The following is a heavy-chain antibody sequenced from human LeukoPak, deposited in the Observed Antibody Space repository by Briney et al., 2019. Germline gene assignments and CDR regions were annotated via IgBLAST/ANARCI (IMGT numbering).Heavy chain of an antibody. J-gene: IGHJ4*02. Sequence: SEALSLTCTVSGGSISNYYWSWIRQPPGRGLEWIGYIYYSGSTNYNPSLKSRVTISIDTSKSQFSLKLSSVTAADTAVYYCAAESERWLVRTWGQGTLVTVSS. CDR3: AAESERWLVRT. CDR1: GGSISNYY. V-gene: IGHV4-59*01. CDR2: IYYSGST. D-gene: IGHD6-19*01.